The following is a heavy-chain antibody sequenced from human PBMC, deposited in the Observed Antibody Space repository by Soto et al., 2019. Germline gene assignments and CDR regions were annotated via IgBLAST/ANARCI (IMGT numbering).Heavy chain of an antibody. CDR3: ARVNSNYGYFDY. CDR1: GGSFSGYY. J-gene: IGHJ4*02. CDR2: INHSGST. D-gene: IGHD1-7*01. Sequence: SETLSLTCAVYGGSFSGYYWSWIRQPPGKGMEWIGEINHSGSTNSNRSVKSRVNMSVDTSKNQFCLELSSVTAAYSAVYYCARVNSNYGYFDYWGQGTLVTVSS. V-gene: IGHV4-34*01.